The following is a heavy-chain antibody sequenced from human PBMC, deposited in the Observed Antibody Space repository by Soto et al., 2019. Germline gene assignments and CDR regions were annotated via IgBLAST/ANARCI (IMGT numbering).Heavy chain of an antibody. CDR2: IKSKTDGGTT. D-gene: IGHD1-26*01. CDR1: GFTFSNAW. Sequence: EVQLVESGGGLVKPGGSLRLSCAASGFTFSNAWMSWVRQAPGKGLEWVGRIKSKTDGGTTDYAAPVKGRFTISRDDSKNTLYLQMNSLKTEDTAVYYCTTDLGGSYYDFDNAFDIWGQGTMVTVSS. CDR3: TTDLGGSYYDFDNAFDI. J-gene: IGHJ3*02. V-gene: IGHV3-15*01.